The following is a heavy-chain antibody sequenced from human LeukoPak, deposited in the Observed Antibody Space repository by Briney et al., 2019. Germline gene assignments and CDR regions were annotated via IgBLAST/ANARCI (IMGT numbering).Heavy chain of an antibody. CDR2: ISYDGSNK. CDR3: ARVLYGGYGYGNIDY. J-gene: IGHJ4*02. V-gene: IGHV3-30*04. D-gene: IGHD5-18*01. CDR1: GFTFSSYA. Sequence: GWSLRLSCAASGFTFSSYAMHWVRQAPGKGLEGVGVISYDGSNKYYADSVKGRFTISRDNSRNTLYLQMNSLRAEDTAVYYCARVLYGGYGYGNIDYWGQGTLVTVSS.